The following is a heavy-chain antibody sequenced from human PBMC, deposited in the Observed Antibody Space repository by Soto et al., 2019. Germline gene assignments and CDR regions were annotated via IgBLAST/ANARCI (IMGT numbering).Heavy chain of an antibody. CDR2: IWYDGSNK. CDR1: GFTFSSYG. V-gene: IGHV3-33*01. D-gene: IGHD6-19*01. CDR3: ARPPLGYSSGWYNAFDI. Sequence: GGSLRLSCAASGFTFSSYGMHWVRQAPGKGLEWVAVIWYDGSNKYYADSVKGRFTISRDNSKNTLYLQMNSLRAEDTAVYYCARPPLGYSSGWYNAFDIWGQGTMVTVSS. J-gene: IGHJ3*02.